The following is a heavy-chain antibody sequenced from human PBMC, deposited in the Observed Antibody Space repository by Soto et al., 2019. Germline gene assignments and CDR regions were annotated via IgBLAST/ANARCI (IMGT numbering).Heavy chain of an antibody. V-gene: IGHV3-11*01. J-gene: IGHJ5*02. CDR2: ISKSGSII. D-gene: IGHD3-16*01. CDR3: ARDLSPYSDYYDESTSETWFDP. Sequence: GGSLRLSCAASGFTFSDYYMSWLRQPPGKGLEWVSYISKSGSIIHFADSVKGRFAISRDNAKNTLYLQMSSLRAEDTALYYCARDLSPYSDYYDESTSETWFDPQGQGSLVTVSS. CDR1: GFTFSDYY.